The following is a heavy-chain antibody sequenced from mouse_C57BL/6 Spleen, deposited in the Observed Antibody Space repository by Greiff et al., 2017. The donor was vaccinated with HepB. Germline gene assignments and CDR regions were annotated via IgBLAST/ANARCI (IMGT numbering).Heavy chain of an antibody. J-gene: IGHJ2*01. V-gene: IGHV1-47*01. Sequence: QVQLQQSGAELVKPGASVKMSCKASGYTFTTYPIEWMKQNHGKSLEWIGNFHPYNDDTKYNEKFKGKATLTVEKSSSTVYLELSRLTSDDSAVYYCARRYYGSSYEGYYFDYWGQGTTLTVSS. CDR3: ARRYYGSSYEGYYFDY. D-gene: IGHD1-1*01. CDR1: GYTFTTYP. CDR2: FHPYNDDT.